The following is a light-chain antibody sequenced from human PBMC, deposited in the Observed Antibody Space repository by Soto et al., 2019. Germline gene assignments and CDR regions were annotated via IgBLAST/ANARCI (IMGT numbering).Light chain of an antibody. Sequence: EIVLTQSPGTLSLSPGERATLSCRASQSVSSSYLAWYQQKPGQPPRLLIFDASNRATGIPDRFSGSGSGTDFTLTISSLEPEDFAVYDCQHYGRSPPSWTFGQGTKVEIQ. V-gene: IGKV3-20*01. CDR2: DAS. J-gene: IGKJ1*01. CDR1: QSVSSSY. CDR3: QHYGRSPPSWT.